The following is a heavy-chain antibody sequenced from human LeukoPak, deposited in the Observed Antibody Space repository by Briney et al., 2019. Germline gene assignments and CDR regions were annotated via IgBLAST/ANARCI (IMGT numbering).Heavy chain of an antibody. CDR3: ARGADILAGYYNGGFDY. V-gene: IGHV4-34*01. Sequence: SETLSLTCAVYGGSFSGYYWSWIRQPPGKGLEWIGEINHSGSTNYNPSLKSRVTISVDTSKNQFSLKLSSVTAADTAVYYCARGADILAGYYNGGFDYWGQGTLVTVSS. CDR2: INHSGST. CDR1: GGSFSGYY. J-gene: IGHJ4*02. D-gene: IGHD3-9*01.